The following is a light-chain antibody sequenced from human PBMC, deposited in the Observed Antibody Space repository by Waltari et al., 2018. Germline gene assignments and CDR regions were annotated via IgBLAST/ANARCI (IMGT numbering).Light chain of an antibody. CDR3: QVWDSSSDHWV. J-gene: IGLJ3*02. CDR1: NISSKS. CDR2: DDS. Sequence: SHVLTQPPSVSVAPGQTASLTGGGTNISSKSWPWYQQHPGHAPVLVVYDDSARPSGISERFSGSNAGNTATLTISRVEARDEADYYCQVWDSSSDHWVFGGGTKLTVL. V-gene: IGLV3-21*02.